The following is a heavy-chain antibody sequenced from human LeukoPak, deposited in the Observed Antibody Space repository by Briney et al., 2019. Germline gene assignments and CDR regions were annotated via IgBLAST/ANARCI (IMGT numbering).Heavy chain of an antibody. CDR2: IGASGGGT. D-gene: IGHD2-2*01. Sequence: PGGSLRLSCAVSGITLSNYGMSWVRQAPGKGLEWVAGIGASGGGTNYADSVKGRFTISRDNSKNTLYLQMNSLRAEDTAVYYCARVVPAATGFDYWGQGTLVTVSS. V-gene: IGHV3-23*01. CDR1: GITLSNYG. J-gene: IGHJ4*02. CDR3: ARVVPAATGFDY.